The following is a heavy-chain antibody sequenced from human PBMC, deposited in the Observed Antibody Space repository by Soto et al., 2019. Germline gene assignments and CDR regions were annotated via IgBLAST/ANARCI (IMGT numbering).Heavy chain of an antibody. J-gene: IGHJ4*02. CDR3: VRYCSTTKCPFDY. CDR2: IYYSGNT. CDR1: GGSISSGGYY. V-gene: IGHV4-30-4*08. D-gene: IGHD2-2*01. Sequence: PSGTLSLTCTVSGGSISSGGYYWSWIRQHPGKGLEWIGYIYYSGNTILNASLRSRVTLSVDTSKNQFSLNLSSVTAADTAVYYCVRYCSTTKCPFDYWGQGALVTVSS.